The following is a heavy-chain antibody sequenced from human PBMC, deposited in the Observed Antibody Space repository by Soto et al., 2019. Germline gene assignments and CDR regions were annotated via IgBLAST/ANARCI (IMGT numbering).Heavy chain of an antibody. CDR3: AKHVAGTECLNH. Sequence: PXGCLRLTFAASGFTFISYTVSWVRQAPGKGLEWVSGISGSGISTSYADSVKGRFTISRDNSKNTLYLQMNSLRAEDTAEYYCAKHVAGTECLNHSGQGTLVTVSS. CDR2: ISGSGIST. J-gene: IGHJ1*01. CDR1: GFTFISYT. V-gene: IGHV3-23*01. D-gene: IGHD6-13*01.